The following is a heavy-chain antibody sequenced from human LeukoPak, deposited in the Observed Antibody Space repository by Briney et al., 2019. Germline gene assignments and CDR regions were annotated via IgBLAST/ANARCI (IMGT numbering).Heavy chain of an antibody. D-gene: IGHD3-22*01. CDR2: ISWNSGSI. CDR3: AKAASSGYYGDAFDI. CDR1: GFTFDDYA. Sequence: PGGSLRLSCAASGFTFDDYAMHWVRQAPGKGLEWVSGISWNSGSIGYADSVKGRFTISRDNAKNSLYLQMNSLRAEDTALYYCAKAASSGYYGDAFDIWGQGTMVTVSP. V-gene: IGHV3-9*01. J-gene: IGHJ3*02.